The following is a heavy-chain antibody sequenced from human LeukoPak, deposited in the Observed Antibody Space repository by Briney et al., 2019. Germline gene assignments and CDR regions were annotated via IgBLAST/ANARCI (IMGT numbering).Heavy chain of an antibody. D-gene: IGHD3-22*01. CDR1: GYTFTIYG. CDR2: ISAYNGNT. J-gene: IGHJ4*02. CDR3: ARLAPKRYDSSGYHDY. V-gene: IGHV1-18*01. Sequence: ASVTVSCKASGYTFTIYGISWVRQAPGQGLEWMGWISAYNGNTNYAQKLQGRVTMTTDTSTSTAYMELRSLRSDDTAVYYCARLAPKRYDSSGYHDYWGQGTLVTVSS.